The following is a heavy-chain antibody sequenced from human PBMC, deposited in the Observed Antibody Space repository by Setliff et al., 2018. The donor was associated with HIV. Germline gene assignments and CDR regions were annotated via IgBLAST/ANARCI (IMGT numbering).Heavy chain of an antibody. CDR2: ISVFNGNT. D-gene: IGHD2-15*01. V-gene: IGHV1-18*01. CDR3: ARDRGHCSGGYCYRPLLYYFYYMDV. CDR1: GYTFSSYG. J-gene: IGHJ6*03. Sequence: WASVKVSCKASGYTFSSYGISWVRQAPGQGLEWVGWISVFNGNTDYAEKFEGRVTMTTDTSTNTAYMELRSLRSDDTAIYYCARDRGHCSGGYCYRPLLYYFYYMDVWGKGATVTVSS.